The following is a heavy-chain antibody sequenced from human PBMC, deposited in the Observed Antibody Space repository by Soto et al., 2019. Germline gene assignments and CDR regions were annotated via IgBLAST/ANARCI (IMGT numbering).Heavy chain of an antibody. V-gene: IGHV1-3*01. CDR3: ANDIIVITGAKGLDY. CDR1: GYTSTNYG. J-gene: IGHJ4*02. CDR2: INAGSGNT. D-gene: IGHD2-2*01. Sequence: GASVKVSCKASGYTSTNYGMHWVRQAPGQRLEWMGWINAGSGNTKYSQKFQGRITIIRDTSASTVYMELSGLRSEDTAVYYCANDIIVITGAKGLDYWGQGALVTVSS.